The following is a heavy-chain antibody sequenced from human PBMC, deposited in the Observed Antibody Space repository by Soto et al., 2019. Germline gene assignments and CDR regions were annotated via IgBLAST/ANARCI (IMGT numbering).Heavy chain of an antibody. CDR2: ISVYNGNT. Sequence: QVQLVQSGAEVKKPGASVKVSCKASGYTFTSYGINWVRQAPGQGLEWMGWISVYNGNTNYAQKLQGRVTMTTDTSTRTAYMELRSLRSDDTAVYYCARVYSHSSGYFYKCFDPWGQGTLVTVSS. CDR1: GYTFTSYG. V-gene: IGHV1-18*01. CDR3: ARVYSHSSGYFYKCFDP. D-gene: IGHD3-22*01. J-gene: IGHJ5*02.